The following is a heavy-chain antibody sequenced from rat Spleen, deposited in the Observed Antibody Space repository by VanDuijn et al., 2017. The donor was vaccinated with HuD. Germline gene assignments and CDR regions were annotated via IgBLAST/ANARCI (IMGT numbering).Heavy chain of an antibody. V-gene: IGHV2-45*01. CDR1: GFSLTSYN. D-gene: IGHD4-3*01. J-gene: IGHJ4*01. CDR3: ARHLREASGVMDA. Sequence: QVQLKESGPGLVQPAQTLSLTCSVSGFSLTSYNVHWVRQPPGKGLEWMGVMWSGGSTDCNSALKSRLSISRDTSKSQVLLKMNSLQPEDTGTYYCARHLREASGVMDAWGQGASVTVSS. CDR2: MWSGGST.